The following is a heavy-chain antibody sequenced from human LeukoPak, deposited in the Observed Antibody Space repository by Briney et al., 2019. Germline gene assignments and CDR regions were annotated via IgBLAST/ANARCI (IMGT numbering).Heavy chain of an antibody. J-gene: IGHJ4*02. CDR3: ARGENYDSSGYYYLHYFDY. CDR1: GGSISSYY. Sequence: SETLSLTCTVSGGSISSYYWSWIRQPPGKGLEWIGEINHSGSTNYNPSLKSRVTISVDTSENQFSLKLSSVTAADTAVYYCARGENYDSSGYYYLHYFDYWGQGTLVTVSS. V-gene: IGHV4-34*01. CDR2: INHSGST. D-gene: IGHD3-22*01.